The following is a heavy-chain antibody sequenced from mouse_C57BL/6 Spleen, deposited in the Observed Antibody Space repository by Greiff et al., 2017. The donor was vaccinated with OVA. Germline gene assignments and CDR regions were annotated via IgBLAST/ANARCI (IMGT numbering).Heavy chain of an antibody. CDR2: IYPRSGNT. Sequence: QVQLQQSGAELARPGASVKLSCKASGYTFTSYGISWVKQRTGQGLEWIGEIYPRSGNTYYNEKFKGKATLTADKSSSTAYMELRSLTSEDSAVYFCAREDYDEAWFAYWGQGTLVTVSA. V-gene: IGHV1-81*01. CDR1: GYTFTSYG. CDR3: AREDYDEAWFAY. J-gene: IGHJ3*01. D-gene: IGHD2-4*01.